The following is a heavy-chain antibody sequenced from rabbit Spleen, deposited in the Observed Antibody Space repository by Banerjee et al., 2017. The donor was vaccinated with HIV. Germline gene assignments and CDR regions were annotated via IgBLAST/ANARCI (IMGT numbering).Heavy chain of an antibody. J-gene: IGHJ4*01. V-gene: IGHV1S40*01. CDR2: IYTGSSGST. CDR3: ARDRDGSNRGYSMYYLDL. CDR1: GFSFSSGWH. Sequence: QSLEESGGDLVKPEGSLTLTCTASGFSFSSGWHICWVRQAPGKGLEWIACIYTGSSGSTYYASWATGRFTISKTSSTTVTLQMTSLTVADTATYFCARDRDGSNRGYSMYYLDLWGPGTLVTVS. D-gene: IGHD1-1*01.